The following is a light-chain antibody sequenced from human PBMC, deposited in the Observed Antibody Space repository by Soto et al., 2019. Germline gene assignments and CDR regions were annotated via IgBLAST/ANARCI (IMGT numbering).Light chain of an antibody. J-gene: IGLJ1*01. CDR1: SSDVGAYNY. CDR3: SSFTSRFTFV. V-gene: IGLV2-14*03. Sequence: QSALTQPASVSGSPGQSITISCTGTSSDVGAYNYVSWYQQHPGKAPKLIIYEVSDRPSGVSDRFSGSKSGNTASLTISGLQAEDEADYYCSSFTSRFTFVFGTGTKLTVL. CDR2: EVS.